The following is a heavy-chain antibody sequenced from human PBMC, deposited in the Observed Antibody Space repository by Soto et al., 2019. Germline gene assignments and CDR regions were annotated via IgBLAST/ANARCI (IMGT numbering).Heavy chain of an antibody. Sequence: EVQLVESGGGLVQPGGSLRLSCSASGFAFSSHAMHWVRQAPGKGLEYVSAVSSNGGSIYYADSVKGRFTISRDNSKNTLLLQMSKLGTGDTALYYRVKGVGSSIPCYDCSFDVWGQGTMVTVSS. J-gene: IGHJ3*01. V-gene: IGHV3-64D*06. CDR2: VSSNGGSI. CDR1: GFAFSSHA. CDR3: VKGVGSSIPCYDCSFDV. D-gene: IGHD3-16*01.